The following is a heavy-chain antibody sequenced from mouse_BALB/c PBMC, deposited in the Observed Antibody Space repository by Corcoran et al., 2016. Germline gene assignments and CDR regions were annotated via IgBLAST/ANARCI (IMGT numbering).Heavy chain of an antibody. J-gene: IGHJ4*01. CDR1: GYSFTGYF. Sequence: EVQLQQSGPELVKPGASVKISCKASGYSFTGYFMNWVMQSHGKSLEWIGRINPYNGDTFYNQKFKGKATLTVDKSSSTAHMELRSLASEDSAVYYCARSRSVGAMDYWGQGTSVTVSS. CDR2: INPYNGDT. V-gene: IGHV1-20*02. CDR3: ARSRSVGAMDY.